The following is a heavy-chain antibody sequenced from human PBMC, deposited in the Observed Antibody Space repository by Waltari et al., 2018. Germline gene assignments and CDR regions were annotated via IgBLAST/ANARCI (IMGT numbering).Heavy chain of an antibody. V-gene: IGHV1-46*01. J-gene: IGHJ4*02. CDR3: ARTPPSTLKYSSSSSYYFDY. CDR1: GYTFTSYY. CDR2: IDPSGGSR. Sequence: QVQLVQSGAEVKKPGASVKVSCKASGYTFTSYYMHWVRQAPGQGLEWMGGIDPSGGSRSYAQKFQGRVTMTRDTSTSTVYMELSSLRSEDTAVYYCARTPPSTLKYSSSSSYYFDYWGQGTLVTVSS. D-gene: IGHD6-13*01.